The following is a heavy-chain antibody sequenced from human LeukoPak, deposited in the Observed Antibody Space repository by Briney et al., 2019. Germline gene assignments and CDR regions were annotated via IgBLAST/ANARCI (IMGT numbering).Heavy chain of an antibody. V-gene: IGHV1-69*01. CDR3: AKTAARDYDSSGYSFDY. CDR1: GGTFSSYA. Sequence: ASVKVSCKASGGTFSSYAISWVRQAPGQGLEWMGGIIPIFGTANYAQKFQGRVTITADESTSTAYMGLSSLRSEDTAVYYCAKTAARDYDSSGYSFDYWGQGTLVTVSS. J-gene: IGHJ4*02. CDR2: IIPIFGTA. D-gene: IGHD3-22*01.